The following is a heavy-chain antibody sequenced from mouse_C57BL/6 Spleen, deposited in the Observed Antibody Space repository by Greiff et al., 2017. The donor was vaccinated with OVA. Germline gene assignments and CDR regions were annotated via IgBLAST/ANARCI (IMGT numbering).Heavy chain of an antibody. CDR3: ARENYYGSVDD. CDR2: IYPGDGDT. J-gene: IGHJ2*01. Sequence: VQLQQSGPELVKPGASVKISCKASGYAFSSSWMNWVKQRPGKGLEWIGRIYPGDGDTNYNGKFMGKATLTADKSSSTAYMQLSSLTSEDSAVYFCARENYYGSVDDWGQGTTLTVSS. D-gene: IGHD1-1*01. CDR1: GYAFSSSW. V-gene: IGHV1-82*01.